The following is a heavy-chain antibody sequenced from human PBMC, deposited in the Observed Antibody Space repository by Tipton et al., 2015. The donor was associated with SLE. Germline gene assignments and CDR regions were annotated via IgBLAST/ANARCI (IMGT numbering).Heavy chain of an antibody. Sequence: TLSLTCTVSGGSISSYYWSWIRQPPGKGLEWIGEINHSGSTNYNPSLKSRVTISVDTSKNQFSLKLSSVTAADTAVYYCARLSTGDYYMDVWGKGTTVTVSS. CDR2: INHSGST. CDR1: GGSISSYY. CDR3: ARLSTGDYYMDV. J-gene: IGHJ6*03. D-gene: IGHD2-8*02. V-gene: IGHV4-34*01.